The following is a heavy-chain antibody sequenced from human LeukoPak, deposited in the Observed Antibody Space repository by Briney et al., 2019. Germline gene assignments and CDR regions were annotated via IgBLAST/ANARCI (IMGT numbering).Heavy chain of an antibody. Sequence: SETLSLTCTVSGVSISSYYWSWIRQPAGKGLEYIGRISASGSTNYNPSLKSRVTISVDKSKNQFSLRLSSVTAADTAVYYCARDSVGATTSWSDYWAQGTLVTVSS. J-gene: IGHJ4*02. D-gene: IGHD1-26*01. V-gene: IGHV4-4*07. CDR2: ISASGST. CDR1: GVSISSYY. CDR3: ARDSVGATTSWSDY.